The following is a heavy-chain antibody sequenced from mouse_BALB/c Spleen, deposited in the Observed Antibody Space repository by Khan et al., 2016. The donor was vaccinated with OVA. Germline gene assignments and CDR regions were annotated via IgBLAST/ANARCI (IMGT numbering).Heavy chain of an antibody. V-gene: IGHV1-80*01. J-gene: IGHJ3*01. CDR3: ARSGYDYVAY. CDR1: GYVFSSYW. Sequence: VQLQESGAELVRPGSSVKISCKASGYVFSSYWMNWVKQRPGQGLEWIGQIYPGDGDTNYNGKFKDKATLTADKSSNTAYMQLSSLTSEDSAVYFCARSGYDYVAYWGQGTLVTVSA. D-gene: IGHD2-14*01. CDR2: IYPGDGDT.